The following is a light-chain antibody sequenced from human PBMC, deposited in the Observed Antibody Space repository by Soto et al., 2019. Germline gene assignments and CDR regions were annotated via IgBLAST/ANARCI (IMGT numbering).Light chain of an antibody. CDR3: QSCDSNLSGSF. CDR2: GNS. V-gene: IGLV1-40*01. CDR1: SFNIGAGYD. J-gene: IGLJ1*01. Sequence: QSVLTQPPSVSGAPGQRVTISCTGSSFNIGAGYDVHWYQQLPGTAPKLLIYGNSNRPSGVPDRFSGSKSGTSASLAITGLQAEDEADYYCQSCDSNLSGSFFGTGTKLTVL.